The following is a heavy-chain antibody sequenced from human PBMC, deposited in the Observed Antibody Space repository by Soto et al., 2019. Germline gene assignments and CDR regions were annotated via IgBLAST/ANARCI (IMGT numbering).Heavy chain of an antibody. J-gene: IGHJ4*02. V-gene: IGHV1-18*01. D-gene: IGHD6-13*01. CDR2: ISAYNGNT. Sequence: QVQLVQSGAEVKKPGASVKVSCKASGYTFTSYGISWVRQAPGQGLEWMGWISAYNGNTNYAQKLQGRVTMTTDTPTSPAYMELRSLRSDATAVYYCARDWAAEGPFDYWGKGTLVTVSS. CDR1: GYTFTSYG. CDR3: ARDWAAEGPFDY.